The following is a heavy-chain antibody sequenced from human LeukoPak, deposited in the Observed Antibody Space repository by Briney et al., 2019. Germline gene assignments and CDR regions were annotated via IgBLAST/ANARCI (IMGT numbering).Heavy chain of an antibody. J-gene: IGHJ1*01. CDR3: ARGYSSSWYSGTEH. CDR2: INTNTGNP. Sequence: GASVKVSCKASGYTFTSYAMNWVRQAPGQGLEWMGWINTNTGNPTYAQGFTGRFVFSLDTSVSTAYLQISSLKAEDTAVYYCARGYSSSWYSGTEHWSQGTLVTVSS. D-gene: IGHD6-13*01. CDR1: GYTFTSYA. V-gene: IGHV7-4-1*02.